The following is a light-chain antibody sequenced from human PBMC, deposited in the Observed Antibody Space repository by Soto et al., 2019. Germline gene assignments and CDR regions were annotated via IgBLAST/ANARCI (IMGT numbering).Light chain of an antibody. CDR3: AAWDDSLSGSYV. V-gene: IGLV1-47*02. J-gene: IGLJ1*01. CDR2: SNN. Sequence: SVLSQAPSASGTPGQRFTISCSGSISNIGSNYVYWYQQLPGTAPKLLIYSNNQRPSGVPDRFSGSKSGTSASLAISGLRSEDEADYYCAAWDDSLSGSYVFGTGTKVTVL. CDR1: ISNIGSNY.